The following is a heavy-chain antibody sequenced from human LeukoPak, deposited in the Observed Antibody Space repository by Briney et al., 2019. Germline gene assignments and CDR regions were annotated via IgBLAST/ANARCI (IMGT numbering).Heavy chain of an antibody. CDR2: ISAYNGNT. D-gene: IGHD6-13*01. J-gene: IGHJ4*02. CDR3: ARPLTYSSSCYFDY. CDR1: GYTFTSYG. V-gene: IGHV1-18*01. Sequence: ASVKVSCKASGYTFTSYGISWVRQAPGQRLEWMGWISAYNGNTNYAQKLQGRVTMTTDTSTSTAYMEPRSLRSDDTAVYYCARPLTYSSSCYFDYWGQGTLVTVSS.